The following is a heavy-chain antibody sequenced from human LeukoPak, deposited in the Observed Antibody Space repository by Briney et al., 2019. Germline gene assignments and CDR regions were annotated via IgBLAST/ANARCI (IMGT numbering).Heavy chain of an antibody. Sequence: SETLSLTCSVSGVSVSSRGYWGWIRQHPGKGLEWIGYIDYSGNTYYKPSLQSRVIISADTSKNQFNLKLSSVTAADTAVYYCASGYGSGWFDAWGQGAVVTVSS. CDR2: IDYSGNT. D-gene: IGHD3-9*01. CDR3: ASGYGSGWFDA. J-gene: IGHJ5*02. V-gene: IGHV4-31*03. CDR1: GVSVSSRGY.